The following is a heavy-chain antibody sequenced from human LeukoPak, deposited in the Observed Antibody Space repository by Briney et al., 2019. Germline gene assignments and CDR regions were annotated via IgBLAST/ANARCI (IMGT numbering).Heavy chain of an antibody. D-gene: IGHD6-6*01. Sequence: ASVKVSCKASGGTFSSYAISWVRQAPGQGLEWMGGIIPIFGTANYAQKFQGRVTITADESTSTAYMELSSLRSEDTAVYYCAGREYSSSRGPYYWGQGTLVAVSS. CDR3: AGREYSSSRGPYY. V-gene: IGHV1-69*13. CDR1: GGTFSSYA. J-gene: IGHJ4*02. CDR2: IIPIFGTA.